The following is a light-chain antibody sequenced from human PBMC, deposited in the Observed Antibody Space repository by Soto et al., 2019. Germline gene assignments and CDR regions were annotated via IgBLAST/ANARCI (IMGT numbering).Light chain of an antibody. V-gene: IGLV2-11*01. Sequence: QSVLTQPRSVSGSPGQSVTISCTGTSSDVGGYNYVSWYQQHPAKAPKLMIYDVTKRPSGVPDRFSGSKSGNTASLTISGLQAEDEADYYCSSYTTSRTYVFGTGTKVTVL. CDR1: SSDVGGYNY. J-gene: IGLJ1*01. CDR2: DVT. CDR3: SSYTTSRTYV.